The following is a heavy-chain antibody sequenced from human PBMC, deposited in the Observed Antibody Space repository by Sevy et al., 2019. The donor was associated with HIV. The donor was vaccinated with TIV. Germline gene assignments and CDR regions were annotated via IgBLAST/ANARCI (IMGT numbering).Heavy chain of an antibody. Sequence: GGSLRLSCAGSGFTFEDYALHWVRQAPGQGLEWVAGINWKSGSLDYADSVKGQFTISRDDAKNSLYLQMDTLRTDDTALYYCAKTPRTEAAPYFDFWGQGTLVTVSS. J-gene: IGHJ4*02. CDR2: INWKSGSL. D-gene: IGHD6-19*01. CDR1: GFTFEDYA. V-gene: IGHV3-9*01. CDR3: AKTPRTEAAPYFDF.